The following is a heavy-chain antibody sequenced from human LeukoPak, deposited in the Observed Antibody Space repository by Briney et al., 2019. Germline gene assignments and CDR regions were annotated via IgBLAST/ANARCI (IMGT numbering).Heavy chain of an antibody. J-gene: IGHJ4*02. CDR1: GGSFSGYY. V-gene: IGHV4-34*01. D-gene: IGHD6-13*01. CDR2: INHSGST. Sequence: SETLSLTCAVYGGSFSGYYWSWIRQPPGKGLEWIGEINHSGSTNYNPSLKSRVTISVDTSKNQFSLKLSSVTAADTAVYYCAGAAAFDYWGQGTLVTASS. CDR3: AGAAAFDY.